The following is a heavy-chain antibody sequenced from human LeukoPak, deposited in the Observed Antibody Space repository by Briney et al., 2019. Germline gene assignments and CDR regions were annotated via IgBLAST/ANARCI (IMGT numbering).Heavy chain of an antibody. J-gene: IGHJ4*02. CDR1: GLTSSNAW. Sequence: KPGESLRLSCAASGLTSSNAWMSWVRQAPGEGLEWVGRMKRKTEGEAPEYVAPVKGRFTISRDDSKNTLHLQMERLQNEQIRVYYCATASAGLFYCGQGTLVTVPS. CDR3: ATASAGLFY. D-gene: IGHD3-16*01. V-gene: IGHV3-15*01. CDR2: MKRKTEGEAP.